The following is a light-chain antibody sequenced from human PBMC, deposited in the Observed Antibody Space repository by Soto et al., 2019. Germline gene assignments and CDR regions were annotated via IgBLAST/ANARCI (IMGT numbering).Light chain of an antibody. CDR1: QSVSSY. Sequence: EILLTQSPRTLTLSPGERATLSCGASQSVSSYLAWYQQRPGQAPRLLIYDASNRATGIPARFSGSGSGTDFTLTISSLEPEDFAVYYCQQRDNWPPITFGKGTRLEIK. J-gene: IGKJ5*01. CDR3: QQRDNWPPIT. V-gene: IGKV3-11*01. CDR2: DAS.